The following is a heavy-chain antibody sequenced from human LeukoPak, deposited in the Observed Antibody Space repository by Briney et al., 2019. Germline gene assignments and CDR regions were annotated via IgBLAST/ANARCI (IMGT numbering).Heavy chain of an antibody. CDR2: IYYSGST. J-gene: IGHJ4*02. Sequence: SETLSLTCTVSGGSISSGDYYWSWLRQPPGKGLEWIGYIYYSGSTYYNPSLKSRVTISVDTSKNQFSLKLSSVTAADTAVYYCARDTYLDTAMVDYWGQGTLVTVSS. V-gene: IGHV4-30-4*08. D-gene: IGHD5-18*01. CDR3: ARDTYLDTAMVDY. CDR1: GGSISSGDYY.